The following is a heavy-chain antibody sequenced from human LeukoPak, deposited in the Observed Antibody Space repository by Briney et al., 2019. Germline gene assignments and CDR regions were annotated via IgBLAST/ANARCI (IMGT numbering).Heavy chain of an antibody. CDR1: GYTLTELS. V-gene: IGHV1-24*01. CDR2: SDPEDGET. J-gene: IGHJ3*02. Sequence: ASVKVSCKVSGYTLTELSMHWVRQAPGKGLEWMGGSDPEDGETIYAQRFQGRVTMTEDTSTDTAYMELSSLRSEDTAVYYCATGPLADPHAFDIWGQGTMVTVSS. CDR3: ATGPLADPHAFDI.